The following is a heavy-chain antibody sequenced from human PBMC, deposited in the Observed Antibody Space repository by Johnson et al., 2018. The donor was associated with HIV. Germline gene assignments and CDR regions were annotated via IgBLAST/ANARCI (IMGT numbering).Heavy chain of an antibody. J-gene: IGHJ3*02. CDR3: ASGWGIAARDAFDI. Sequence: LVESGGGLVKPGGSLRLSCVASGVIFSDYYMSWIRQAPGKGLEWVSYISSSGTTIYYADSVKGRFTISRDNAKNSLYLQMNSLRAEETAVYYCASGWGIAARDAFDIWSQGTMVIVSS. CDR1: GVIFSDYY. D-gene: IGHD6-13*01. V-gene: IGHV3-11*04. CDR2: ISSSGTTI.